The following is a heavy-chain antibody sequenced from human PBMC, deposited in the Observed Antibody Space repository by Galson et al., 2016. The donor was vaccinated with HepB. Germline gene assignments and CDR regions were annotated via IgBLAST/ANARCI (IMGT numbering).Heavy chain of an antibody. CDR1: GFTFSSYS. V-gene: IGHV3-21*01. CDR3: ARALRYFDWSLTRKANAFDI. Sequence: LRLSCAASGFTFSSYSMNWVRQAPGKGLEWVSSISSSSSYIYYADSVTGRFTISRDNAKNSLYLQMNSLRAEDTAVYYCARALRYFDWSLTRKANAFDIWGQGTMVTVSS. D-gene: IGHD3-9*01. J-gene: IGHJ3*02. CDR2: ISSSSSYI.